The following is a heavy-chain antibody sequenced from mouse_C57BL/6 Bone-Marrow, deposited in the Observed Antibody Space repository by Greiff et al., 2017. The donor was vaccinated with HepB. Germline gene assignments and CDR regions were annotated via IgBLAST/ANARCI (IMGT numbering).Heavy chain of an antibody. Sequence: VQLQQSGAELVRPGASVTLSCKASGYTFTDYEMHWVKQTPVRGLEWIGAIDPETGGTAYNQKFKGKAILTADKSSSTAYMELRSLTSEDSAVYYCTKDIYYGNFYAMDYWGQGTSVTVSS. CDR1: GYTFTDYE. V-gene: IGHV1-15*01. J-gene: IGHJ4*01. D-gene: IGHD2-1*01. CDR3: TKDIYYGNFYAMDY. CDR2: IDPETGGT.